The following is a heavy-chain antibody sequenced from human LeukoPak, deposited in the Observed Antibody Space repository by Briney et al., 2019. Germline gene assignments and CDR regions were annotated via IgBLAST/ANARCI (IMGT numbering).Heavy chain of an antibody. V-gene: IGHV1-69*04. Sequence: SVNVSCKASGGTFSSYAIRWVRQAPGHGLEGMGRIIPILGLANYAQKFQGRVTITADKSTSTAYMQLSSLRSEDTAVYYCASSPYYDSSGYYQFDYWGQGTLVTVSS. D-gene: IGHD3-22*01. CDR3: ASSPYYDSSGYYQFDY. J-gene: IGHJ4*02. CDR2: IIPILGLA. CDR1: GGTFSSYA.